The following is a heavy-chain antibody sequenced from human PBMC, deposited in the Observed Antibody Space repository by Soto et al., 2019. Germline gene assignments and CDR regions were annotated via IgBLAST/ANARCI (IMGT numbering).Heavy chain of an antibody. CDR3: AKDTGTSPIRGFDY. V-gene: IGHV3-9*01. CDR2: ISWNSGSI. Sequence: EVQLVESGGGLVQPGRSLRLSCAASGFTFDDYAMHWVRQAPGKGLEWVSGISWNSGSIGYADSVKGRFTISRDNAKNSLYLQMNSLRAEDTALYYCAKDTGTSPIRGFDYWGQGTLVTVSS. J-gene: IGHJ4*02. D-gene: IGHD1-1*01. CDR1: GFTFDDYA.